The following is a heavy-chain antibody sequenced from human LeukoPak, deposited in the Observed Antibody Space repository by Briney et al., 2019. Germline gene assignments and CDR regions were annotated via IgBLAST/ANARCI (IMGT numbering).Heavy chain of an antibody. V-gene: IGHV3-66*01. CDR1: GVSISSSKDY. Sequence: PSESLSLTCTVSGVSISSSKDYLGCLLQAPGKGLGWAIVIDSGGSTYYADSVKGRFTISRDNSKNTLYLQMNSLRAEDTAVYYCARDTLIGGAFDIWGQGTMVTVSS. D-gene: IGHD2/OR15-2a*01. CDR3: ARDTLIGGAFDI. J-gene: IGHJ3*02. CDR2: IDSGGST.